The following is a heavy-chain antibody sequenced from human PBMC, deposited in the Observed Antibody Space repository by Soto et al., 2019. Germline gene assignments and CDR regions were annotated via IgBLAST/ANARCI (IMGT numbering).Heavy chain of an antibody. D-gene: IGHD3-10*01. CDR2: ISYDGSNK. V-gene: IGHV3-30*18. CDR1: GFTFSSYG. J-gene: IGHJ5*02. Sequence: QVQLVESGGGVVQPGRSLRLSCEASGFTFSSYGMHWVRQAAGRGLEWVAVISYDGSNKYYADSVKGRFTISRDNSKNTLYLQMNSLRAEDTAVYYCAKDRLVRGVIMGGFDPWGQGTLVTVSS. CDR3: AKDRLVRGVIMGGFDP.